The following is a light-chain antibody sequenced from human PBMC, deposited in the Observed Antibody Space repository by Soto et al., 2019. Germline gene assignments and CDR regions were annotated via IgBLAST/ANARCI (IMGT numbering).Light chain of an antibody. CDR1: QIISSW. Sequence: DIQMTQSPSTLSASVGYRVTITCRASQIISSWLAWYQQKPGKAPKLLIYDASSLETGVPSRFSGSRSGTEFTLTISSLQPEDFATYYCQQSYSTPYTFGQGTRLEI. CDR2: DAS. J-gene: IGKJ5*01. V-gene: IGKV1-5*01. CDR3: QQSYSTPYT.